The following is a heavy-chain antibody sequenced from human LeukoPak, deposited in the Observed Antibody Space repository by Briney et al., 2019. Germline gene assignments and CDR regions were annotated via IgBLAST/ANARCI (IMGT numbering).Heavy chain of an antibody. CDR3: ARLGTVIVARYFDF. CDR2: IYPGDSDT. V-gene: IGHV5-51*01. CDR1: GYTFTNYW. D-gene: IGHD2/OR15-2a*01. J-gene: IGHJ4*02. Sequence: GESLKISCKASGYTFTNYWIGWVRQMPGKDLEWMGTIYPGDSDTRYSPSFQGQVPISADKSTNTAYLQWSSLKASDTAIYYCARLGTVIVARYFDFWGQGTLVTVSS.